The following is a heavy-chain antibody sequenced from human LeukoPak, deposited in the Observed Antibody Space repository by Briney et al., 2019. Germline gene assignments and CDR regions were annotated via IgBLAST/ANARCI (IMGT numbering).Heavy chain of an antibody. Sequence: GRSLRLSCAASGFTFSTYGMHWVRQAPGKGLEWVAVISYDGSNKYYADSVKGRLTISRDNAKNTLYLQMNSLRTEDTAVYYCAKDRDYYDSSGYPDYWGQGTLVTVSS. J-gene: IGHJ4*02. CDR2: ISYDGSNK. V-gene: IGHV3-30*18. CDR1: GFTFSTYG. D-gene: IGHD3-22*01. CDR3: AKDRDYYDSSGYPDY.